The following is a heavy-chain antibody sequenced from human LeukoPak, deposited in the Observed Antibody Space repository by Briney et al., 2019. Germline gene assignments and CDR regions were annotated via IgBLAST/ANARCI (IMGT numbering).Heavy chain of an antibody. CDR3: ARGGIVVVPAARPFDY. CDR2: INHSGST. V-gene: IGHV4-39*07. Sequence: SETLSLTCTVSGGSISSSSYYWSWIRQPPGKGLEWIGEINHSGSTNYNPSLKSRVTISVDTSKNQFSLKLSSVTAADTAVYYCARGGIVVVPAARPFDYWGQGTLVTVSS. CDR1: GGSISSSSYY. J-gene: IGHJ4*02. D-gene: IGHD2-2*02.